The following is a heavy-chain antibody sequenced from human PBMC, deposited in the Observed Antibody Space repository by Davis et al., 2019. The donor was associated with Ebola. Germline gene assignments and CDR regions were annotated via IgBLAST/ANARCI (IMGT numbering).Heavy chain of an antibody. CDR2: ISTTSNHI. V-gene: IGHV3-21*01. CDR1: GFTFNTYS. D-gene: IGHD2-8*02. Sequence: PGGSLRLSCAASGFTFNTYSMDWVRQAPGKGLEWVSSISTTSNHIYYADSVKGHFTISRDNAENLLYLQMNSLRAEDTAVYYCARWDSNNLYWIAYWGRGSLVTVFS. CDR3: ARWDSNNLYWIAY. J-gene: IGHJ4*02.